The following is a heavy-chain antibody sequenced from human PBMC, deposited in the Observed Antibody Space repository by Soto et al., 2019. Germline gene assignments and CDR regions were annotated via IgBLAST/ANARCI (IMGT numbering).Heavy chain of an antibody. CDR2: IIPTFGTA. CDR3: ARRKTYYYDSSGYQYFDY. Sequence: QVQLVQSGAEVKKPGSSVKVSCKASGGTFSSYAISWVRQAPGQGLEWMGGIIPTFGTANYAQKFQGRVTITADESTSTAYMELSSRRSEDTAVYYCARRKTYYYDSSGYQYFDYWGQGTLVTVSS. J-gene: IGHJ4*02. V-gene: IGHV1-69*12. CDR1: GGTFSSYA. D-gene: IGHD3-22*01.